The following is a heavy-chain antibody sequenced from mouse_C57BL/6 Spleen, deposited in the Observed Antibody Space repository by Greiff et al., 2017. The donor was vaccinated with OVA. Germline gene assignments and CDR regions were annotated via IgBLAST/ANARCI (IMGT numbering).Heavy chain of an antibody. V-gene: IGHV5-4*03. CDR1: GFTFSSYA. J-gene: IGHJ4*01. Sequence: DVMLVESGGGLVKPGGSLKLSCAASGFTFSSYAMSWVRQTPEKRLEWVATISDGGSYTYYPDNVKGRFTISRDNAKNNLYLQMSHLKSEDTAMYYCARGYYYDYPSYAMDYWGQGTSVTVSS. D-gene: IGHD2-4*01. CDR3: ARGYYYDYPSYAMDY. CDR2: ISDGGSYT.